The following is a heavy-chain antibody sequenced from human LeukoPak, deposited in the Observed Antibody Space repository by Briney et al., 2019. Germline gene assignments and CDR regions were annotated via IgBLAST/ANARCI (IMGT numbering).Heavy chain of an antibody. CDR3: ARSPISYDSTFSVDY. CDR2: IIPIFGTA. CDR1: GGTSSSYA. V-gene: IGHV1-69*01. Sequence: GSSVKVSCKASGGTSSSYAISWVRQAPGQGLEWMGGIIPIFGTANYAQKFQGRVTITADESTSTAYMELSSLRSEDTAVYYCARSPISYDSTFSVDYWGQGTLVTVSS. D-gene: IGHD3-22*01. J-gene: IGHJ4*02.